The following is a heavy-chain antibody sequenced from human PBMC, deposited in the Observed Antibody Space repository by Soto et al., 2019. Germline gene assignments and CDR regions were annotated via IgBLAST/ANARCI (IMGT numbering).Heavy chain of an antibody. Sequence: EVQLVESGGGLVKPGGSLRLSCAASGFTFSSYSMNWVRQAPGKGLEWVSSISSSSSYIYYADSVKGRFTISRDNAKNSLYLQMDSLRAEDTAVYYCASEGGGYSYGYPDWGQGTLVTVSS. CDR1: GFTFSSYS. D-gene: IGHD5-18*01. V-gene: IGHV3-21*01. CDR2: ISSSSSYI. CDR3: ASEGGGYSYGYPD. J-gene: IGHJ4*02.